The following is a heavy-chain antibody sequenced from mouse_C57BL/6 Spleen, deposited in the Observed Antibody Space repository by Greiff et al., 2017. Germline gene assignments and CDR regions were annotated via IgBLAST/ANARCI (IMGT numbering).Heavy chain of an antibody. D-gene: IGHD1-1*01. J-gene: IGHJ2*01. V-gene: IGHV14-1*01. CDR2: IDPEDGDT. CDR1: GFNIKDYY. CDR3: TSDIKLLRDY. Sequence: VQLQQSGAELVKPGASVKLSCTASGFNIKDYYMHWVKQRPEQGLEWIGRIDPEDGDTEYAPKFQGKATMTADTSSNTAYLQLSSLTSEDTAVYYCTSDIKLLRDYWGQGTTLTVSS.